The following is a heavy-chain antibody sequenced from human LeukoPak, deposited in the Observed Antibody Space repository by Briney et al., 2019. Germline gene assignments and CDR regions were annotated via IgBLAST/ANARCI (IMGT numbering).Heavy chain of an antibody. CDR3: ARAHYDFWSGYSGLDY. V-gene: IGHV3-72*01. CDR1: GFTFSDHY. CDR2: TRNKANSYTT. D-gene: IGHD3-3*01. J-gene: IGHJ4*02. Sequence: GGSLRLSCAASGFTFSDHYMDWVRQAPGKGLEWVGRTRNKANSYTTEYAASVKGRFTISRDDPKNSLYLQMNSLKTEDTAVYYCARAHYDFWSGYSGLDYWGQGTLVTVSS.